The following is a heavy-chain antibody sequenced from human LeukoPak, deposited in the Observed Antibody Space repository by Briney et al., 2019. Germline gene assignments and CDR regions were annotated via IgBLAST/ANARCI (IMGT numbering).Heavy chain of an antibody. V-gene: IGHV3-30*04. CDR2: ISYDGSNK. CDR1: GFTFNTYA. Sequence: PGGSLRLSCAASGFTFNTYAMHWVRQAPGKGLEWLAVISYDGSNKYYADSLKGRFTTSRDNSKSTLYLQMNSLRPEDTAVYYCAKATGSGYDLGIYYFDYWGLGTLVTVSS. D-gene: IGHD5-12*01. CDR3: AKATGSGYDLGIYYFDY. J-gene: IGHJ4*02.